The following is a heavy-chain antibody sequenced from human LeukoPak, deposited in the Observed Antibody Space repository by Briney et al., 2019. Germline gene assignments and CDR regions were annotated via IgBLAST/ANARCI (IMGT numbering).Heavy chain of an antibody. CDR2: INHSGST. V-gene: IGHV4-34*01. CDR3: ARETYYYGMDV. CDR1: GGSFSGYY. Sequence: SETLSLTCAIYGGSFSGYYWSWIRQPPGKGLEWIGEINHSGSTNYNPSLKSRVTISVDTSKNQFSLKLSSVTAADTAVYYCARETYYYGMDVWGQGTTVTVSS. J-gene: IGHJ6*02.